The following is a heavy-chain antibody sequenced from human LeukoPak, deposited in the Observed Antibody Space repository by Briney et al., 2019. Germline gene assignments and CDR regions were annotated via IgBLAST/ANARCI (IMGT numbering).Heavy chain of an antibody. D-gene: IGHD6-19*01. CDR2: IRYDGSNK. CDR1: GFTFSSYG. V-gene: IGHV3-30*02. J-gene: IGHJ3*02. Sequence: GGSLRLSCAASGFTFSSYGMHWVRQAPGKGLEWVAFIRYDGSNKYYADSVKGRFTISRDNSKNTLYLQMDSLRADDTAVYYCARDRLSSGWYDLDAFDIWGQGTMVTVSS. CDR3: ARDRLSSGWYDLDAFDI.